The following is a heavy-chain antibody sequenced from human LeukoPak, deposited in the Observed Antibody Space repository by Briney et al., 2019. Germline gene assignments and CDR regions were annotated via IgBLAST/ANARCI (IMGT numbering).Heavy chain of an antibody. V-gene: IGHV3-21*01. CDR1: GFTFSSYS. Sequence: GGSLRLSCAASGFTFSSYSMNWVRQAPGKGLEWVSSISSSSYIYYADSVKGRFTTSRDNAKNSLYLQMNSLRAEDTAVYYCARGGSFWYFDLWGRGTLVTVSS. D-gene: IGHD3-10*01. CDR2: ISSSSYI. J-gene: IGHJ2*01. CDR3: ARGGSFWYFDL.